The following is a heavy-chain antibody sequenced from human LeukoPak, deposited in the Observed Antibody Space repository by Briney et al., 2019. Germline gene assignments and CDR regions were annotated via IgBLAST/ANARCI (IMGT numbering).Heavy chain of an antibody. CDR1: GFTFSSYE. J-gene: IGHJ5*02. CDR3: ARGGDSSPPKSDP. D-gene: IGHD3-22*01. Sequence: GGSLRLSCAASGFTFSSYEMNWVRQAPGKGLEWVSYISSSGSTIYYADSVKGRFTISRDNAKNSLYLQMNSLRAEDTAVYYCARGGDSSPPKSDPWGQGTLVTVSS. V-gene: IGHV3-48*03. CDR2: ISSSGSTI.